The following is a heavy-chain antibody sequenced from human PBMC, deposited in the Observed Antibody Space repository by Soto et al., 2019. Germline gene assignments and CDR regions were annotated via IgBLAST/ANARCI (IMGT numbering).Heavy chain of an antibody. Sequence: SQTLSLTCTVSGGSVSSNSYSWGWIRQSPGKGLEWIGTIYSSENTYYNPSLLSRVTISVDTSKNEFSLRLSSVTAADTAVYYCATVPHYYYGMDVWGQGTTVTVSS. D-gene: IGHD2-2*01. J-gene: IGHJ6*02. CDR3: ATVPHYYYGMDV. V-gene: IGHV4-39*01. CDR1: GGSVSSNSYS. CDR2: IYSSENT.